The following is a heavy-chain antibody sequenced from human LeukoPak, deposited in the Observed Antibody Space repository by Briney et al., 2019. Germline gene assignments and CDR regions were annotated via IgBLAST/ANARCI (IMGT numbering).Heavy chain of an antibody. D-gene: IGHD6-13*01. Sequence: GGSLRLSCAASGFTFSSYGMHWVRQAPGKGLEWVAVISYDGSNKYYADSVKGRFTISRDNSKNTLYLQMNSLRAEDTAVYYCAKDLWAAAGTEGYFDLWGRGTLVTVSS. CDR3: AKDLWAAAGTEGYFDL. V-gene: IGHV3-30*18. CDR1: GFTFSSYG. J-gene: IGHJ2*01. CDR2: ISYDGSNK.